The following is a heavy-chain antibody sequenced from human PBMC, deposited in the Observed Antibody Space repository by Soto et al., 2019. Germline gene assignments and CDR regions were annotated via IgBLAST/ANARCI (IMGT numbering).Heavy chain of an antibody. D-gene: IGHD6-19*01. V-gene: IGHV3-23*01. CDR3: ARRSSGWYFDY. CDR1: GFTFSSYA. Sequence: EVQLLESGGGLVQPGGCLRLSCAASGFTFSSYAMNWVRQAPVKGLEWVSVISGSGGSRYYADSVKGRFTISRDNSRNTLYLQMNSLRAEDTAVYYCARRSSGWYFDYWGQGTLVTVSS. CDR2: ISGSGGSR. J-gene: IGHJ4*02.